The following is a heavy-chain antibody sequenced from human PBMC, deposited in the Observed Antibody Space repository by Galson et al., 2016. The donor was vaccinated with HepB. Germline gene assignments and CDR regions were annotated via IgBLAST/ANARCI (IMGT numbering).Heavy chain of an antibody. CDR2: IYSGGTP. V-gene: IGHV3-53*01. CDR1: GFIVSSNY. Sequence: SLRLSCAASGFIVSSNYMSWVRQAPGKGLEWVSAIYSGGTPYYADSVKGRFITTRDNSKNTLYLQMNSLRIEDTAVYYCAREGLGGLWSHYFDYWGQGTLVTVSS. D-gene: IGHD3-16*01. CDR3: AREGLGGLWSHYFDY. J-gene: IGHJ4*02.